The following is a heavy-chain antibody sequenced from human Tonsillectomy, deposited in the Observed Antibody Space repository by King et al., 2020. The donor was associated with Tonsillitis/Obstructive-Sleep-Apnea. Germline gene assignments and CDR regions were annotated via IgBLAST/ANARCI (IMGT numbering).Heavy chain of an antibody. CDR3: TTDWGSERYLGNTAFDI. D-gene: IGHD1-26*01. Sequence: VQLVESGGGLVKPGGSLRLSCAVSGFTFSNAWMSWVRQVPGKGLEWVGRIRSKAHGGTTDCAAPVKRRFVISRDDSKDTLYLQMNSLKTEDTALYYCTTDWGSERYLGNTAFDIWGQGTMVTVSS. CDR2: IRSKAHGGTT. CDR1: GFTFSNAW. J-gene: IGHJ3*02. V-gene: IGHV3-15*01.